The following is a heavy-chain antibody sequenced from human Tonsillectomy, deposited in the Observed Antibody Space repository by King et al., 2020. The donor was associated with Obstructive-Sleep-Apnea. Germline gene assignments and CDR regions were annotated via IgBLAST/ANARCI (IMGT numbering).Heavy chain of an antibody. CDR2: IFHSGST. J-gene: IGHJ2*01. CDR1: GASISSSTYY. Sequence: QLQESGPGLVKPSETLSLTCTVSGASISSSTYYWGWIRQPPGKGLEWIGNIFHSGSTYYNPSLKSRVTISIDTSKNQFSLKLSSVTAADTAVYYCAGRKNFYYDSSGYPNWYFDLWGRGTLVTVSS. V-gene: IGHV4-39*07. D-gene: IGHD3-22*01. CDR3: AGRKNFYYDSSGYPNWYFDL.